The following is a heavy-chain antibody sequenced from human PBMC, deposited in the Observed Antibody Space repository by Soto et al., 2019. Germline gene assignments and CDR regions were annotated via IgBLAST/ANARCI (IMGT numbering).Heavy chain of an antibody. CDR1: GGSISSNY. J-gene: IGHJ4*02. CDR3: ARYRREAVAGYTLDN. CDR2: VYNSGST. V-gene: IGHV4-59*01. Sequence: SETLSLTCTVSGGSISSNYWTWIRQPPGKGLEWIGCVYNSGSTNYNPSLKSRVTISEDTSKSQFSLKVNSMTAADTAVYYCARYRREAVAGYTLDNWGQGILVTVSS. D-gene: IGHD6-13*01.